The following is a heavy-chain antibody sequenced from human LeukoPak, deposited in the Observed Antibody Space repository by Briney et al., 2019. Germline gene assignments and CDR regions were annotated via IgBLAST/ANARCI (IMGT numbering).Heavy chain of an antibody. V-gene: IGHV3-66*01. Sequence: TGGSLRLSCAASGFRFSSYAMSWVRQAPGKGLEWVSLIYSDGSTYYADSVRGRFTISRDNSENTLYLQMNSLRAEDTAVYFCARDLGYCSGGTCYVGYFDYWGQGTLVTVPS. CDR2: IYSDGST. D-gene: IGHD2-15*01. J-gene: IGHJ4*02. CDR1: GFRFSSYA. CDR3: ARDLGYCSGGTCYVGYFDY.